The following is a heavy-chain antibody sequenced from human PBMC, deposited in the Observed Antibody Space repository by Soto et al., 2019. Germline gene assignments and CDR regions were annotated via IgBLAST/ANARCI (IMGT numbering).Heavy chain of an antibody. CDR3: AEDGIRDSLPVSAFLLNRSSDL. D-gene: IGHD3-9*01. V-gene: IGHV3-49*02. J-gene: IGHJ2*01. CDR2: IRSNTYGGTT. Sequence: GKGLEWVGFIRSNTYGGTTEYAASVEGRLTISRDDSKTIAYLQMNSLKTEDTAVFFQAEDGIRDSLPVSAFLLNRSSDL.